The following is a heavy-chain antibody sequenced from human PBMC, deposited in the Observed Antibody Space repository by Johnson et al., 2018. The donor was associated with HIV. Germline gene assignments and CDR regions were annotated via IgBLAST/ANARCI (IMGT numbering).Heavy chain of an antibody. Sequence: QVQLVESGGGVVQPGRSLRLSCAASGFTFSSYAMHWVHQAPGKGLEWVAVISDDGTNKFYADSVKGRFTISRDNSKNTMFLQMNSLRPEDTAMYYCARTTDTGDAFDIWGQGTMVTVSS. CDR2: ISDDGTNK. V-gene: IGHV3-30*04. CDR1: GFTFSSYA. J-gene: IGHJ3*02. CDR3: ARTTDTGDAFDI. D-gene: IGHD1-14*01.